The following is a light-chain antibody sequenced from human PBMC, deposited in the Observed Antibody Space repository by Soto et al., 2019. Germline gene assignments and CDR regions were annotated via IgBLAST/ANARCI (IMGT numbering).Light chain of an antibody. V-gene: IGKV1-33*01. CDR1: QDISNY. J-gene: IGKJ4*01. Sequence: VGDRVTITCQASQDISNYLNWYQQKPGKAPKLLIYGASNLETGVPSRFSGSGSGTRHTITICSLHPEDIATYHCQHYLLLPLPVGGGTKVDIK. CDR2: GAS. CDR3: QHYLLLPLP.